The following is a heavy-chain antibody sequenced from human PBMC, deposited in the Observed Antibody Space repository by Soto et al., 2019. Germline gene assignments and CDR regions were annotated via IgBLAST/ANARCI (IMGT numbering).Heavy chain of an antibody. CDR2: ISSSSSTI. V-gene: IGHV3-48*02. CDR3: ARESETITPGYYYGMDV. D-gene: IGHD1-20*01. CDR1: GFTFITYS. Sequence: EEQLVQSGGGLVQPGGSLRLSCAASGFTFITYSMNWVRQAPGKGLEWVSYISSSSSTIYYADSVKGRFTTSRDNAKNSLYLHMNSLGDADTAVYYCARESETITPGYYYGMDVWGQGTTVTVSS. J-gene: IGHJ6*02.